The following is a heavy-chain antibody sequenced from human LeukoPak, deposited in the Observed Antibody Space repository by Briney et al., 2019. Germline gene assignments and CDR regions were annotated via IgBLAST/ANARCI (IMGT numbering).Heavy chain of an antibody. CDR2: IWYDGSNK. CDR1: GFTFSSYG. CDR3: AREGGDNWNYGYFDY. V-gene: IGHV3-33*01. J-gene: IGHJ4*02. D-gene: IGHD1-7*01. Sequence: GGSLGLSCAASGFTFSSYGMHWVRQAPGKGLEWVAVIWYDGSNKYYADSVKGRFTISRDNSKNTLYLQMNSLRAEDTAVYYCAREGGDNWNYGYFDYWGQGTLVTVSS.